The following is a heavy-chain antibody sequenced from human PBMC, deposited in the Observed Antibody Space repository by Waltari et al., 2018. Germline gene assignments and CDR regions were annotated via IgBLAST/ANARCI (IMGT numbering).Heavy chain of an antibody. V-gene: IGHV4-34*01. CDR3: ARAGYDFWSGYYRPREVRN. J-gene: IGHJ4*02. Sequence: QVQLQQWGAGLLKPSETLSLTCAVYGGSFSGYYWSWIRQPPGKGLAWIGEINHSGSTNYNPSLKSRVTISVDTSKNQFSLKLSSVTAADTAVYYCARAGYDFWSGYYRPREVRNWGQGTLVTVSS. CDR2: INHSGST. CDR1: GGSFSGYY. D-gene: IGHD3-3*01.